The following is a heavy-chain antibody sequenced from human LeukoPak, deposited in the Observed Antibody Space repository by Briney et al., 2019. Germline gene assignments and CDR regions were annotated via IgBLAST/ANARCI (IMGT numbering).Heavy chain of an antibody. J-gene: IGHJ4*02. Sequence: GGSLRLSCAASGFTFSSYAMSWVRQAPGKGLEWVSPISGSGSSTCYADSVKGRFTISRGNSKNTLYLQMNSLRAEDTAVYYCAKGVAVASPYYFDYWGQGTLVTVSS. CDR2: ISGSGSST. V-gene: IGHV3-23*01. CDR3: AKGVAVASPYYFDY. D-gene: IGHD6-19*01. CDR1: GFTFSSYA.